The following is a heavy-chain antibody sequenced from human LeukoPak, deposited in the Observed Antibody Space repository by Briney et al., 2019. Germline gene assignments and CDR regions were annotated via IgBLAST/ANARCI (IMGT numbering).Heavy chain of an antibody. CDR2: IYTSGST. CDR3: ASWGTGFDF. CDR1: GGSISSYY. V-gene: IGHV4-4*09. Sequence: SETLSLTCTVSGGSISSYYWSWIRQPPGKGLEWIGYIYTSGSTNYNPSLKSRVTISVDTSKNQFYLKLSSVTAADTAVYYCASWGTGFDFWGQGTLVTVSS. D-gene: IGHD7-27*01. J-gene: IGHJ4*02.